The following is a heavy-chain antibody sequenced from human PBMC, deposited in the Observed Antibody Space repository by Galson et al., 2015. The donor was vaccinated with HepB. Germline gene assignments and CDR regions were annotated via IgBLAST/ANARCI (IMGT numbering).Heavy chain of an antibody. CDR1: GFTFSDYY. V-gene: IGHV3-33*08. Sequence: SLRLSCAASGFTFSDYYMNWVCQAPGKGLEWVAIIWYDGSNKFYADSVKGRFTISRDNSKNTLYLQMDSLRGEDTAVYYCARAVNHYDSSGYYPDYWGRGTLVTVSS. J-gene: IGHJ4*02. D-gene: IGHD3-22*01. CDR2: IWYDGSNK. CDR3: ARAVNHYDSSGYYPDY.